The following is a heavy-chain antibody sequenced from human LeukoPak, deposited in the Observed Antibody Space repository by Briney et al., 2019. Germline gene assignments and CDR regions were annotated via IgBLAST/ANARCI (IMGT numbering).Heavy chain of an antibody. Sequence: PGGSLRLSCAASGSTFSGYWMNWVRQVPGKGLEWVANIKQDGSEKYYVDSVKGRFTISRDNAKNSLYLQLNSLRAEDTAVYYRAGGTGWLIDYWGQGTLVTVSS. D-gene: IGHD6-19*01. J-gene: IGHJ4*02. CDR3: AGGTGWLIDY. V-gene: IGHV3-7*04. CDR2: IKQDGSEK. CDR1: GSTFSGYW.